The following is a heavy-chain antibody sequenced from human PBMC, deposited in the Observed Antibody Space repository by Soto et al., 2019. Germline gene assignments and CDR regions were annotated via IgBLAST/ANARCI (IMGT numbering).Heavy chain of an antibody. Sequence: QVQLQESGPGLVKPSETLSLTCTVSGGSVTSGSYYWSWIRQPPGKGLEWIGHVYYSGSTNYNPSLKGRVTISGDMSKNQFSLKLSSVTAADTAVYYCARVLDSSGWYAFDYWGQGTLVTVSS. CDR1: GGSVTSGSYY. V-gene: IGHV4-61*01. J-gene: IGHJ4*02. CDR2: VYYSGST. CDR3: ARVLDSSGWYAFDY. D-gene: IGHD6-19*01.